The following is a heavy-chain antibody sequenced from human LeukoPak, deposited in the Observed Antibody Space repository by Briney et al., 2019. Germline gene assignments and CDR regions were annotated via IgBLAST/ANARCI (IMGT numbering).Heavy chain of an antibody. CDR3: ARHGGEVGYSYYDY. V-gene: IGHV4-34*01. CDR2: IYYSGST. Sequence: PSETLSLTCAVYGGSFSGYSWTWIRQPPGKGLEWIGSIYYSGSTYYNPSLKSRVTISVDTSKNQFSLKLSSVTAADTAVYYCARHGGEVGYSYYDYWGQGTLVTVSS. D-gene: IGHD5-18*01. J-gene: IGHJ4*02. CDR1: GGSFSGYS.